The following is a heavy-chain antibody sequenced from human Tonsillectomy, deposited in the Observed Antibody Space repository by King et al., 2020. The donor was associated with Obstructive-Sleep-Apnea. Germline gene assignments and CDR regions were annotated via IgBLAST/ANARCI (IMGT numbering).Heavy chain of an antibody. Sequence: QLVQSGSELKKPGASVKVSCKASGYTLTAYPLHWVRQAPGQGLEWMGWINTNTGNQTYAQDFTGRFVFSLDTSVSTAYLQISTLKADDTAIYFCAREGLGYCSGGSCQFLYGLDVWGQGTTVTVSS. CDR1: GYTLTAYP. D-gene: IGHD2-15*01. J-gene: IGHJ6*02. CDR2: INTNTGNQ. V-gene: IGHV7-4-1*02. CDR3: AREGLGYCSGGSCQFLYGLDV.